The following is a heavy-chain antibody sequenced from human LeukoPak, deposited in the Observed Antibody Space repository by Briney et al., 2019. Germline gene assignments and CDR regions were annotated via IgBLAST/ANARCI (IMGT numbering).Heavy chain of an antibody. CDR3: ARETWLVLEDAFDI. CDR2: TYYRSKWYN. V-gene: IGHV6-1*01. CDR1: GDCVSSNSAA. Sequence: SQTLSLTCAITGDCVSSNSAAWNWVRQSPSRGLEWLGRTYYRSKWYNDYAVSVKSRITINPDTSKNQFSLQLNSVTPEDTAVYYCARETWLVLEDAFDIWGQGTMVTVSS. J-gene: IGHJ3*02. D-gene: IGHD6-19*01.